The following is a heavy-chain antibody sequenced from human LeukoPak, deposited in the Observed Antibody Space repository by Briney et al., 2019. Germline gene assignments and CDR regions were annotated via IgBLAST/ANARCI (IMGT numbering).Heavy chain of an antibody. D-gene: IGHD3-22*01. J-gene: IGHJ4*02. Sequence: SETLSLTCAVYGGSFSGYYWSWIRQPPGKGLEWIGEINHSGSTNYNPSLKSRVTISVDTSKNQFSLKLSSVTAADTAVYYCARPGYYDSSGYSPFDCWGQGTLVTVSS. CDR1: GGSFSGYY. CDR2: INHSGST. CDR3: ARPGYYDSSGYSPFDC. V-gene: IGHV4-34*01.